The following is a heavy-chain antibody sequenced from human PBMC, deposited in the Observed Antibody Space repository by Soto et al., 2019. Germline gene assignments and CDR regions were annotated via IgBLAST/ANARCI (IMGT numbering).Heavy chain of an antibody. CDR1: GFTFSSYS. V-gene: IGHV3-48*02. Sequence: EVQLVESGGGLVQPGGFLRLSCAASGFTFSSYSMNWVRQAPGKGLEWVSYISSSSSTIYYADSVKGRFTISRDNAKNSLYLQMNSLRDEDTAVYYCASLWWELLPVDYWGQGTLVTVSS. D-gene: IGHD1-26*01. J-gene: IGHJ4*02. CDR2: ISSSSSTI. CDR3: ASLWWELLPVDY.